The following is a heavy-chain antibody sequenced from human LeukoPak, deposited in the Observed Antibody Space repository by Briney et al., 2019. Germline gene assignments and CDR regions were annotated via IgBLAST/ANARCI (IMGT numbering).Heavy chain of an antibody. Sequence: GGSLRLSCVASGFIFSDYGMNWVRQAPGKGLEWVSSISDGGGRIYSVDSVKGRFTISRANSLNTLYLQMNSLTVDDTAIYYCAKGSRFPGFWGEGVLVIVS. CDR3: AKGSRFPGF. CDR1: GFIFSDYG. V-gene: IGHV3-23*01. D-gene: IGHD3-3*01. CDR2: ISDGGGRI. J-gene: IGHJ4*02.